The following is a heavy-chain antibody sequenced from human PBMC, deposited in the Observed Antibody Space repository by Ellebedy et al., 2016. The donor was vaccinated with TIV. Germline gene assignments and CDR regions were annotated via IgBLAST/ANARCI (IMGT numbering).Heavy chain of an antibody. CDR1: GFTFSAYW. Sequence: GGSLRLSCAASGFTFSAYWMTWVRQAPGKGLEWVANINQDSTKTFYVDSVEGRFTISRDNAKNSLFLQMKSLGVEDTAIYYCATDGSYGDYRSPTHAFEMWGQGTMVTVSS. V-gene: IGHV3-7*01. CDR3: ATDGSYGDYRSPTHAFEM. CDR2: INQDSTKT. J-gene: IGHJ3*02. D-gene: IGHD4-17*01.